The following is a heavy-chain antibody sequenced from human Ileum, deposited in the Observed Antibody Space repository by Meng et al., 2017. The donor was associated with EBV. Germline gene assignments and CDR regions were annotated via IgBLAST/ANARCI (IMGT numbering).Heavy chain of an antibody. CDR3: AGDGGFSVGATKYDY. CDR1: VYTSTGDA. V-gene: IGHV1-3*01. J-gene: IGHJ4*02. D-gene: IGHD1-26*01. Sequence: QVHLVQSVAGIKLPGALLKLSFTASVYTSTGDASHWVRQAPGQRLEWMGWINPGSGNTKDSQKFQGRLTITRDTSATTVYMDLRSLRSEDTAVFYCAGDGGFSVGATKYDYWGQGALVTVSS. CDR2: INPGSGNT.